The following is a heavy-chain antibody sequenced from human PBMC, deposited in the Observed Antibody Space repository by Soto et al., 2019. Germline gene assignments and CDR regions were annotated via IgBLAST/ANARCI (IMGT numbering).Heavy chain of an antibody. D-gene: IGHD5-18*01. J-gene: IGHJ4*02. CDR2: IHGDGGKI. V-gene: IGHV3-7*01. Sequence: GSLRLSCAASGFMFSAYWMSWVRQAPGKGLEWVANIHGDGGKIYYVDSVKGRFTISRDNAKRSLYLQMNSLRAEDTAAYYCARDFYGGYTYGPGDYWGQGALVTVSS. CDR3: ARDFYGGYTYGPGDY. CDR1: GFMFSAYW.